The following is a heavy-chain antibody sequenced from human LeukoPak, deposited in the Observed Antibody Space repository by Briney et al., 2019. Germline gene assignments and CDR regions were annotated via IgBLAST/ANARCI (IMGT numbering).Heavy chain of an antibody. CDR1: GGSISSYY. Sequence: PSETLSLTCTVSGGSISSYYWSRIRQPPGKGLEWIGYIYHSGSTYYNPSLKSRVTISVDRSKNQFSLKLSSVTAADTAVYYCARADPMVRGVIITGEAYWGQGTLVTVSS. CDR2: IYHSGST. V-gene: IGHV4-59*12. D-gene: IGHD3-10*01. CDR3: ARADPMVRGVIITGEAY. J-gene: IGHJ4*02.